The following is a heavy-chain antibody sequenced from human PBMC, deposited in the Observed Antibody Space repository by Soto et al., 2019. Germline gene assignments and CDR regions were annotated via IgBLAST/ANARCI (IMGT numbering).Heavy chain of an antibody. CDR2: ISRDGGTK. CDR1: GFTVSSYG. Sequence: QVQLVESGGCVVQPGRSLRLSCAASGFTVSSYGMYWVGQAPGKGLEWVAVISRDGGTKYYADSVKGRFTISRDNSRNTLFLEINSLRGDDMAVYYCTGEVASGYWGQGTLITVSS. CDR3: TGEVASGY. J-gene: IGHJ4*02. V-gene: IGHV3-30*03. D-gene: IGHD2-8*02.